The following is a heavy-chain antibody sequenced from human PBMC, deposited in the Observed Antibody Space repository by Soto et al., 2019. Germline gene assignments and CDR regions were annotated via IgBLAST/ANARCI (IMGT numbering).Heavy chain of an antibody. CDR2: IYYSGST. J-gene: IGHJ3*02. CDR1: GGSISSSSYY. Sequence: QLQLQESSAGLVKPSETLSLTCTVSGGSISSSSYYWGWIRQPPGKGLEWIGSIYYSGSTYYNPSLKSRLTISVDTSKNQFSLKLSSVTAADTAVYYCARLVGIVRATILLDAFDIWGQGTMVTVSS. D-gene: IGHD1-26*01. V-gene: IGHV4-39*01. CDR3: ARLVGIVRATILLDAFDI.